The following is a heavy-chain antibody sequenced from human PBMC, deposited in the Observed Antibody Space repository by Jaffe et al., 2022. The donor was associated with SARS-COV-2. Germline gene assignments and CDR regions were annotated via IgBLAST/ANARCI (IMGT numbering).Heavy chain of an antibody. CDR1: GFTFSSYW. Sequence: EVQLVESGGGLVQPGGSLRLSCAASGFTFSSYWMSWVRQAPGKGLEWVANIKQDGSEKYYVDSVKGRFTISRDNAKNSLYLQMNSLRAEDTAVYYCARGITAALGPYYYYGMDVWGQGTTVTVSS. CDR3: ARGITAALGPYYYYGMDV. D-gene: IGHD6-25*01. V-gene: IGHV3-7*04. CDR2: IKQDGSEK. J-gene: IGHJ6*02.